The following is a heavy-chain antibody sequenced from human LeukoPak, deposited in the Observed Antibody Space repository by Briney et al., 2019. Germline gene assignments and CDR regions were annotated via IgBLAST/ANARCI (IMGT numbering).Heavy chain of an antibody. CDR2: ITSRGSTI. J-gene: IGHJ4*02. D-gene: IGHD3-10*01. Sequence: GGSLRLSCAASGFTVSSNYMTWVRQAPGKGLEWVSYITSRGSTIYYADSVKGRFTISRDNAKNSLYLQMNSLRAEDTAVYYCARGSLLWFGDRGQGTLVTVSS. CDR1: GFTVSSNY. V-gene: IGHV3-48*03. CDR3: ARGSLLWFGD.